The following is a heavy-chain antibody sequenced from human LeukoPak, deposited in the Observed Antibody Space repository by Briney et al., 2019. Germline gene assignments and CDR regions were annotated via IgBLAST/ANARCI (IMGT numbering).Heavy chain of an antibody. CDR1: GGSISGDF. CDR2: SGST. CDR3: ARASRHYYTSGRNLTPWPAGMDV. V-gene: IGHV4-59*01. D-gene: IGHD3-10*01. J-gene: IGHJ6*02. Sequence: SETLSLTCTVSGGSISGDFWTWIRQPPGKTLEWIGYSGSTNYNPSLKSRVTISLDTSMSQFSLTLSSVTAADTAVYYCARASRHYYTSGRNLTPWPAGMDVWGHGTTVTVS.